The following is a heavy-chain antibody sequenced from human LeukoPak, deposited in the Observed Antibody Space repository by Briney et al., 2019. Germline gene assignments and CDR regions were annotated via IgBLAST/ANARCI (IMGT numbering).Heavy chain of an antibody. CDR1: GFTFSSYA. CDR2: ITASGGNT. V-gene: IGHV3-23*01. CDR3: AKGNGYSYGRYYFDY. Sequence: GGSLRLSCAASGFTFSSYAMGWVRQAPGKGLEWVSAITASGGNTYYADSVKGRFTISRDNSKNTLYLQVNSLRAEDTAVYYCAKGNGYSYGRYYFDYWGQGNLVTVSS. D-gene: IGHD5-18*01. J-gene: IGHJ4*02.